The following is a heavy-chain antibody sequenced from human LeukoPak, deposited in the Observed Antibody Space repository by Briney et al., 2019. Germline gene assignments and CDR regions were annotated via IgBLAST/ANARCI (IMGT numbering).Heavy chain of an antibody. V-gene: IGHV4-38-2*02. CDR2: FFLKGST. CDR3: ARTVGATPQVDY. CDR1: GYSITSAYY. Sequence: PSETLSLTCTVSGYSITSAYYWGWIRQPPGKGLEWIGSFFLKGSTHYNPSLKSRVTISVDTSKNQFSLTLSSVTAADTAVYYCARTVGATPQVDYWGQGTLVTVSS. D-gene: IGHD1-26*01. J-gene: IGHJ4*02.